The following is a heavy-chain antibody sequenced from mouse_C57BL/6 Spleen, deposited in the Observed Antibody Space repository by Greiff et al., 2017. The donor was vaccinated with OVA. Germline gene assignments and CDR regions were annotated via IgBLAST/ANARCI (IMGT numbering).Heavy chain of an antibody. CDR1: GFTFSSYT. CDR2: ISGGGGNT. CDR3: ARHGPRFDY. J-gene: IGHJ2*01. V-gene: IGHV5-9*01. Sequence: EVHLVESGGGLVKPGGSLKLSCAASGFTFSSYTMSWVRQTPEKRLEWVATISGGGGNTYYPDSVKGRFTISRDNAKNTLYLQMSSLRSEDTALYYCARHGPRFDYWGQGTTLTVSS.